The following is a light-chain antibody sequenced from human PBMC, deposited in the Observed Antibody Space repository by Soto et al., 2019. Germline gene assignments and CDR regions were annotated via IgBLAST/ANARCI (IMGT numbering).Light chain of an antibody. Sequence: DIQMTQSPSSLSASVGDRVTITCRASQTISSYLNWYQQKPGKPPKLLISAASSLQSGVPSRFSGSGSGTDFTLTISSLRPEDFATYYCQQSYSTPFTFGPGTKVDIK. J-gene: IGKJ3*01. CDR3: QQSYSTPFT. CDR2: AAS. V-gene: IGKV1-39*01. CDR1: QTISSY.